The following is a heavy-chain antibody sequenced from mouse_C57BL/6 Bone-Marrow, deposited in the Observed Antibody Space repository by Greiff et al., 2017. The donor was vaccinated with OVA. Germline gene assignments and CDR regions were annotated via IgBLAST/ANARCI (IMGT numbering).Heavy chain of an antibody. CDR2: IDPSDSYT. CDR1: GYTFTSYW. J-gene: IGHJ2*01. D-gene: IGHD1-1*01. CDR3: ARDTTVVEDY. V-gene: IGHV1-59*01. Sequence: QVQLQQPGAELVRPGTSVKLSCKASGYTFTSYWMHWVKQRPGQGLEWIGVIDPSDSYTNYNQKFKGKATLTVDTSSSTAYMQLSSLTSEDSAVYYCARDTTVVEDYWGKGTTLTVSS.